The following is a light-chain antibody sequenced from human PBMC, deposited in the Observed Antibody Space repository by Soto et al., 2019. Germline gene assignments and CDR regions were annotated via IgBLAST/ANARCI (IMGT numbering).Light chain of an antibody. CDR2: DTS. CDR1: QDIRNY. Sequence: DIQLTQSPSSLSASVGDRVSISCQASQDIRNYLNWYHQEPGKAPRLVIYDTSTLEIGVTTRFGGSGSGTEFSLTNIGLQPEDFGTYYCQQYNNVPYTFGQGTKVEMK. J-gene: IGKJ2*01. V-gene: IGKV1-33*01. CDR3: QQYNNVPYT.